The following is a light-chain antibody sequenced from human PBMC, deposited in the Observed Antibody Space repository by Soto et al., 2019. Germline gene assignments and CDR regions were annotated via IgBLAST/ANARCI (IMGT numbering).Light chain of an antibody. V-gene: IGLV1-40*01. CDR1: SSNIGAGYD. J-gene: IGLJ1*01. Sequence: QSALTQPPSVSGAPGQRVTISCTGSSSNIGAGYDVHWYQQLPGTAPKLLIYGNSNRPSGVPDRFSGSKSGTSASLAITGLQAEDEADYYCQSYDSSLSGLFGTGTKV. CDR3: QSYDSSLSGL. CDR2: GNS.